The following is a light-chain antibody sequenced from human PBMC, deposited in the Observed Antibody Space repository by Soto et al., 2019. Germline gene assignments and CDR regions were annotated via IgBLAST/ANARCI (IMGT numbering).Light chain of an antibody. V-gene: IGKV3-20*01. J-gene: IGKJ3*01. CDR1: QTVTSDY. CDR3: QQYGGVPFT. Sequence: EVVLTQSPGTLSLSPGERVTLSCRASQTVTSDYLAWYQQKPGQTPRLLIYGASSRATGIPDRFSGSGSGTDFSLTISRLEPEDFAVYYCQQYGGVPFTCGPGTKVDVK. CDR2: GAS.